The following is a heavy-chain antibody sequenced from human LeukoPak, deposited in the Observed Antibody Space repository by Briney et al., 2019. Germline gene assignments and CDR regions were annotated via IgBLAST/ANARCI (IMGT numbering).Heavy chain of an antibody. V-gene: IGHV3-7*01. J-gene: IGHJ4*02. CDR3: ARDQTYCGGDCYGY. D-gene: IGHD2-21*01. CDR1: GFTFSSYW. Sequence: PGGSLRLSCAASGFTFSSYWMSWVRQALGKGLEWVASIKQDGSEKYYVDSVKGRFTISRDNAKNSLYLQMNSLRAEDTAVYYCARDQTYCGGDCYGYWGQGTLVTVSS. CDR2: IKQDGSEK.